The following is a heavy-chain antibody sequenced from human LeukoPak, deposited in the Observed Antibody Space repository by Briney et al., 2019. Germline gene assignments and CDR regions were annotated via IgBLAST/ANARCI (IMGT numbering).Heavy chain of an antibody. V-gene: IGHV4-59*01. D-gene: IGHD3-22*01. J-gene: IGHJ4*02. Sequence: NPSETLSLTCTVSGGSISSYYWSWIRQPPGKGLEWIGYIYYSGSTNYNPSLKSRVTISVDTSKNQFSLKLSSVTAADTAVYYCAIAYYYDSSGYFGYWGQGTLVTVSS. CDR3: AIAYYYDSSGYFGY. CDR1: GGSISSYY. CDR2: IYYSGST.